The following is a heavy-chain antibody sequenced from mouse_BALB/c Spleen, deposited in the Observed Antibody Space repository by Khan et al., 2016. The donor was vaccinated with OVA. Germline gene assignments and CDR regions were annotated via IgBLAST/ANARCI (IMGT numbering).Heavy chain of an antibody. CDR3: ARIKKIVATYFDY. D-gene: IGHD1-1*01. CDR1: GYTFTSYW. CDR2: TNPTNGRT. J-gene: IGHJ2*01. V-gene: IGHV1S81*02. Sequence: QVHVKQSGAELVKAGASVKMSCKASGYTFTSYWMHWVKQRLGQGLEWFAETNPTNGRTYYNEKFKSKATLTVDKSSSTAYMLLSGPTFEDSAVYDWARIKKIVATYFDYWGQGTTRTVSS.